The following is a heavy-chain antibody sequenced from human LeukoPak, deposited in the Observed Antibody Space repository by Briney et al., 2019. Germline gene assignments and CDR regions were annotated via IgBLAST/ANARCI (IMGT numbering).Heavy chain of an antibody. Sequence: GGSLRLSCAASGFTVSSNYMSWVRQAPGKGLEWVSVIYSGGSTYYADYVKGRFTISRDNSKNSLFVQMNSLRAEDTAVYFCAKSRSGSANWALQIFDNWGQGTLVTVSS. CDR2: IYSGGST. V-gene: IGHV3-53*01. CDR3: AKSRSGSANWALQIFDN. J-gene: IGHJ4*02. D-gene: IGHD1-1*01. CDR1: GFTVSSNY.